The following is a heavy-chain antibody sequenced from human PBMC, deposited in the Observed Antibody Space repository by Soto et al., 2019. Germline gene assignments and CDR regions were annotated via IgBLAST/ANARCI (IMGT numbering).Heavy chain of an antibody. CDR1: GGSISSGGYY. CDR2: IYYSGST. V-gene: IGHV4-31*03. Sequence: SETLSLTCTVSGGSISSGGYYWSWIRQHPGKGLEWIGYIYYSGSTYYNPSLKSRVTISVDTSKNQFSLKLSSVTAADTAVYYCARVVPAAIRANWFDPWGQGTLVTV. J-gene: IGHJ5*02. CDR3: ARVVPAAIRANWFDP. D-gene: IGHD2-2*01.